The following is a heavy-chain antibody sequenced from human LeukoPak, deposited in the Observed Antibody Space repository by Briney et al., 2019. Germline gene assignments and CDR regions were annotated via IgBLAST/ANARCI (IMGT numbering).Heavy chain of an antibody. CDR2: INSDGSST. J-gene: IGHJ5*02. Sequence: GGSLRLSCAASGFTFSSYWMHWVRQAPGKGLVWVSRINSDGSSTSYADSVKGRFTISRDNAKNTLYLQMYSLRAEDTAVYYCAREVGSSGWYVSAWFDPWGQGTLVTVSS. D-gene: IGHD6-19*01. CDR1: GFTFSSYW. CDR3: AREVGSSGWYVSAWFDP. V-gene: IGHV3-74*01.